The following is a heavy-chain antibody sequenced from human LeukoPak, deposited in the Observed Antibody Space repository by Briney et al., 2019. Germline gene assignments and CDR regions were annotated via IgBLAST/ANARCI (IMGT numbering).Heavy chain of an antibody. J-gene: IGHJ5*02. Sequence: AESLRLSCAASGFTFDNHEMSWVRQAPGKGLEWVSFISPSGGTIYYADSVKGRFTISRDNAKNSLYLQMNSLRPEDTALYYCARGRGSWGQGTLVTVSS. CDR1: GFTFDNHE. V-gene: IGHV3-48*03. CDR3: ARGRGS. CDR2: ISPSGGTI.